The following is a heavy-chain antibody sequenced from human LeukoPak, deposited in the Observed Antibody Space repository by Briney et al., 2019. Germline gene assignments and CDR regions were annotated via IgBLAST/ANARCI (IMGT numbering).Heavy chain of an antibody. CDR3: ARDPVATSRFDY. D-gene: IGHD5-12*01. CDR1: GFPFSSYS. Sequence: GGSLRLSCAASGFPFSSYSMNWVRQAPGKGLEWVSYISNSASTIYYADSVTGRFTISTDNAKNSLYLQMNSLRDEDTAVYYCARDPVATSRFDYWGQGTLVTVSS. V-gene: IGHV3-48*02. J-gene: IGHJ4*02. CDR2: ISNSASTI.